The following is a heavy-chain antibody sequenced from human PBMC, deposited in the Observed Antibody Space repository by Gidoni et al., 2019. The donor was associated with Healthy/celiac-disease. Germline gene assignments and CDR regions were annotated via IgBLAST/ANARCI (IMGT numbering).Heavy chain of an antibody. J-gene: IGHJ5*02. Sequence: QVQLQQWGAGLLKPSETLSLTCAVYGGSFSGYYWSWIRQPPGKGLEWIGEINHSGSTNYNPSLKSRVTISVDTSKNQFSLKLSSVTAADTAVYYCARGDCSGGSCYFGPRPAYNWFDPWGQGTLVTVSS. CDR2: INHSGST. CDR3: ARGDCSGGSCYFGPRPAYNWFDP. CDR1: GGSFSGYY. V-gene: IGHV4-34*01. D-gene: IGHD2-15*01.